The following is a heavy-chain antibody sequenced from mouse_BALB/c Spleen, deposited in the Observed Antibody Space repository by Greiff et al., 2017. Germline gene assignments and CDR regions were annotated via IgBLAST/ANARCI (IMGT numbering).Heavy chain of an antibody. CDR3: AREGTAQSWFAY. J-gene: IGHJ3*01. Sequence: QVQLQQSGAELVRPGTSVKISCKASGYTFTNYWLGWVKQRPGHGLEWIGDIYPGGGYTNYHEKFKGKATLTADTSSSTAYMQLSSLTSEDSAVYFCAREGTAQSWFAYWGQGTRVTVSA. CDR1: GYTFTNYW. V-gene: IGHV1-63*02. D-gene: IGHD1-2*01. CDR2: IYPGGGYT.